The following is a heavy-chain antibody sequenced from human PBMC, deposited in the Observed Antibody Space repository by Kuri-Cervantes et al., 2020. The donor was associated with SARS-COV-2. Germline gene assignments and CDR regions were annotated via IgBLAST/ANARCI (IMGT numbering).Heavy chain of an antibody. V-gene: IGHV1-69*13. CDR1: GGTFGSYA. CDR2: IIPIFGTA. CDR3: ARLERFFGVVIPQGGAFDI. J-gene: IGHJ3*02. Sequence: SVKVSCKASGGTFGSYAISWVRQAPGQGLEWMGGIIPIFGTASYAQKFQGRVTITADESTSTAYMELSSLRSEDTAVYYCARLERFFGVVIPQGGAFDIWGQGTMVTVSS. D-gene: IGHD3-3*01.